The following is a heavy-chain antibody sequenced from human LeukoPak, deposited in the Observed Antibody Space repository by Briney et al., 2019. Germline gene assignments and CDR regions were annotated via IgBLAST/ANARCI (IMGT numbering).Heavy chain of an antibody. CDR1: VGSISSY. CDR3: ASGGSYHAY. CDR2: IYYSGST. D-gene: IGHD1-26*01. J-gene: IGHJ4*02. V-gene: IGHV4-59*01. Sequence: AETLSLTCTVSVGSISSYWSWFRQPPGGGRVGIGYIYYSGSTDYTPSLRSRVTISVDTSKNQFSLKLRSVTAADTAVYYCASGGSYHAYWGQGTLVTVSS.